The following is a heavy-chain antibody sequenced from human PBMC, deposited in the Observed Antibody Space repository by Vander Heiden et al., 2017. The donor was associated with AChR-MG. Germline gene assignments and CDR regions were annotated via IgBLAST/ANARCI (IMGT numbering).Heavy chain of an antibody. J-gene: IGHJ4*02. CDR2: SSGSGGST. CDR3: AKDPEAGLEEDY. Sequence: EVQLLESGGGLVQPGGSLRLSCAASGFTVSSYAMGWVRQAPGKGLEWVSASSGSGGSTYYADSVKGRFTISRDNSKNTLYLQMNSLRAEDTAVYYCAKDPEAGLEEDYWGQGTLVTVSA. V-gene: IGHV3-23*01. D-gene: IGHD3-10*01. CDR1: GFTVSSYA.